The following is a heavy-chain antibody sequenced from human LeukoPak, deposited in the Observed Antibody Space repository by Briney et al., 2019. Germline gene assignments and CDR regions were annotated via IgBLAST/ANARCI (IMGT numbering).Heavy chain of an antibody. V-gene: IGHV5-51*01. J-gene: IGHJ3*01. CDR1: GYSFTSYW. Sequence: GESLKISCKGSGYSFTSYWIGWVRQMPGKGLEWMGIIYPGDSDTRYSPSFQGQITISADKSISTAYLQWSSLKDSDTAMYYCVRPRLSYSSGWHLWGQGTMVTVSS. D-gene: IGHD6-19*01. CDR3: VRPRLSYSSGWHL. CDR2: IYPGDSDT.